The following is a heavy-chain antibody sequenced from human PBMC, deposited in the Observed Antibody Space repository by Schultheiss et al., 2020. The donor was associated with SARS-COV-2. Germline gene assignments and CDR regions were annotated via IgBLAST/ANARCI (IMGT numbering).Heavy chain of an antibody. CDR3: AREGYLSMDV. V-gene: IGHV3-48*01. CDR2: ISSSSSTI. D-gene: IGHD5-12*01. CDR1: GFTFSSYS. Sequence: GGSLRLSCAASGFTFSSYSMNWVRQAPGKGLEWVSYISSSSSTIYYADSVKGRFTISRDNAKNSLYLQMNSLRAEDTAVYYCAREGYLSMDVWGKGTTVTVSS. J-gene: IGHJ6*03.